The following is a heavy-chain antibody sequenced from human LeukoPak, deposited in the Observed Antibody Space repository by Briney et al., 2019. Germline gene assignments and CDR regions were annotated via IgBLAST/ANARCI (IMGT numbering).Heavy chain of an antibody. CDR3: ARVPQIHAYGGNPEVDY. Sequence: PGGSLRLSCAASGFTFSSYSMNWVRQAPGKGLEWVSYISSSSSTIYYADSVKGRFTISRDNAKNSLYLQMNSLRDEDTAVYYCARVPQIHAYGGNPEVDYWGQGTLVTVSS. D-gene: IGHD4-23*01. CDR2: ISSSSSTI. V-gene: IGHV3-48*02. J-gene: IGHJ4*02. CDR1: GFTFSSYS.